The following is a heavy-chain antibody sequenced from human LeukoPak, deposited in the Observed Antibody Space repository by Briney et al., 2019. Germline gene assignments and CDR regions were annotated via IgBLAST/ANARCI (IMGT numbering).Heavy chain of an antibody. Sequence: PGGSLRLSCAASGFTFSSYSMNWVRQAPGKGLEWVSSISSSSSYIYYADSVKGRFTISRDNAKNSLYLQMNSLRAEDTAVYYCARDLFGQQRTGAFDIWGRGTMVTVSS. V-gene: IGHV3-21*01. J-gene: IGHJ3*02. CDR2: ISSSSSYI. D-gene: IGHD6-13*01. CDR3: ARDLFGQQRTGAFDI. CDR1: GFTFSSYS.